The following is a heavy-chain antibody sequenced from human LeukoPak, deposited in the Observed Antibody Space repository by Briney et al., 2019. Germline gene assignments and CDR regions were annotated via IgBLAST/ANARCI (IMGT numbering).Heavy chain of an antibody. Sequence: GGSLRLSCAASGFTFSSYVMRWVRQAPGKGLEWVSGISDTGGGTYYTDSVKGRFTISRDNSKNTLYLQMNSLRAEDTAVYYCAKDISLGGSAAGNFFFDYWGQGTLVTVSS. CDR2: ISDTGGGT. CDR1: GFTFSSYV. D-gene: IGHD6-13*01. V-gene: IGHV3-23*01. J-gene: IGHJ4*02. CDR3: AKDISLGGSAAGNFFFDY.